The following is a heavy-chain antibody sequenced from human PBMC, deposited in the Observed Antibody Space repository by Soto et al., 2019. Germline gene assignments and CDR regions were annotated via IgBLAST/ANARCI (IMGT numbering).Heavy chain of an antibody. D-gene: IGHD2-21*02. CDR1: GFAFFSHV. V-gene: IGHV3-23*04. CDR2: VKTTGDTT. CDR3: TKDVTGDVGADY. Sequence: EVQLVESGGALVQPGGSLTLSCAASGFAFFSHVMSWVRQAPGKGLEWVSTVKTTGDTTFYAGPVKGRFTASRDDSKSTLFLHMYSLRVVDTATYYCTKDVTGDVGADYWGQGTPVTVSS. J-gene: IGHJ4*02.